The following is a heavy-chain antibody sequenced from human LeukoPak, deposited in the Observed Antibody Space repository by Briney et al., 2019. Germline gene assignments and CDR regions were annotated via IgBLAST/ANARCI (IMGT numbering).Heavy chain of an antibody. CDR1: GFTFSTYP. D-gene: IGHD6-13*01. CDR2: ISHDGSTK. Sequence: PGGSLRLSCAAPGFTFSTYPMHWVRRAPGKGLEWVAVISHDGSTKDYTDSVKGRFTISRDTSTNTLYLQMSSLRPDDTSVYYCARDWVQQLVPGGWFDPWGQGTLVTVSS. CDR3: ARDWVQQLVPGGWFDP. J-gene: IGHJ5*02. V-gene: IGHV3-30*04.